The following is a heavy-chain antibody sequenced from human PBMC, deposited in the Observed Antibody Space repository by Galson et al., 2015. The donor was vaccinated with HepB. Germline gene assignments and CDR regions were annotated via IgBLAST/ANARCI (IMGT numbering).Heavy chain of an antibody. D-gene: IGHD3-22*01. Sequence: SVTVSCKASGYTFTGYYMHWVRQAPGQGLEWMGRINPNSGGTNYAQKFQGRVTTTRDTSISTAYMELSRLRSDDTAVYYCARDLRYDSSGYYYGSRFGMDVWGQGTTVTVSS. V-gene: IGHV1-2*06. CDR2: INPNSGGT. J-gene: IGHJ6*02. CDR3: ARDLRYDSSGYYYGSRFGMDV. CDR1: GYTFTGYY.